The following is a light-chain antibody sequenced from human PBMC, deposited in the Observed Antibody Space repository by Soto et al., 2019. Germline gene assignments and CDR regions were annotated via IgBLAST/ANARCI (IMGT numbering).Light chain of an antibody. Sequence: EVVLTQSPGTLSLSPGDRATLSCRASQGVSANYLAWYQQKLGQAPRLLIYGASTRATGTPDRFSGNGSETDFTLTISRLEPDDFAVYHCHQSGSTPFTFGPGTKVDIK. CDR2: GAS. V-gene: IGKV3-20*01. CDR3: HQSGSTPFT. CDR1: QGVSANY. J-gene: IGKJ3*01.